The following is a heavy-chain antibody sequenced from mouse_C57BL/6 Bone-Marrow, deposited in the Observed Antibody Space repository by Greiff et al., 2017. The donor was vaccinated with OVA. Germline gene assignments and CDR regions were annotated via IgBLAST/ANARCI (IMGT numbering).Heavy chain of an antibody. CDR3: ARGTEGVFAY. J-gene: IGHJ3*01. Sequence: VKLQQSGPELVKPGASVKISCKASGYAFSSSWMNWVKQRPGKGLEWIGRIYPGDGDTNYNGKFKGKATLTADKSSSTAYMQLSSLTSEDSAVYFCARGTEGVFAYWGQGTLVTVSA. CDR1: GYAFSSSW. CDR2: IYPGDGDT. D-gene: IGHD3-3*01. V-gene: IGHV1-82*01.